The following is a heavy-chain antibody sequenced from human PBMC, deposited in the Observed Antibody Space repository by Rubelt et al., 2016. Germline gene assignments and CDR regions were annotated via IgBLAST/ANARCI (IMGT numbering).Heavy chain of an antibody. CDR2: INHSGST. D-gene: IGHD6-6*01. V-gene: IGHV4-34*01. CDR3: ARGHPFEVAARPYGMDV. J-gene: IGHJ6*02. CDR1: GGSFSGYY. Sequence: QVQLQQWGAGLLKPSETLSLTCAVYGGSFSGYYWSWIRQPPGKGLEWIGEINHSGSTNYNPSRKSRVTISVDTSKNQFSLKLSSVTAADTAVYYCARGHPFEVAARPYGMDVWGQGTTVTVSS.